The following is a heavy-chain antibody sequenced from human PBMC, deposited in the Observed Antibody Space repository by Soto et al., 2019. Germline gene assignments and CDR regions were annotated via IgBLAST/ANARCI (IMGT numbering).Heavy chain of an antibody. CDR3: VQRSSFGEFFY. D-gene: IGHD3-10*01. V-gene: IGHV2-5*02. Sequence: QITLKESGPTLVKPTQTLTLTCTFSGFSLTTSGVGVGWIRQPPGKTLEWLALIYWDDNKRYSPSLKNRLTITNDTSKNQVVLTMTNMDPVDTATFYCVQRSSFGEFFYWGQGTLVTVSS. CDR2: IYWDDNK. CDR1: GFSLTTSGVG. J-gene: IGHJ4*02.